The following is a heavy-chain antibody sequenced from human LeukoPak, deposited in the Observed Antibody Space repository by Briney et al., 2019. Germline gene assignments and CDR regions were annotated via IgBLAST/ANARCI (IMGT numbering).Heavy chain of an antibody. CDR2: IKQDGSEK. D-gene: IGHD6-13*01. J-gene: IGHJ4*02. CDR3: ARLGAFGIFAAAGQGYYFDY. V-gene: IGHV3-7*02. CDR1: GFTFSSYW. Sequence: PGGSLRLSCVASGFTFSSYWMSWVRRAPGKGLEWVANIKQDGSEKDYVDSVKGRFTISRDNAKNSLYLQMNSLRAEDTAVYYCARLGAFGIFAAAGQGYYFDYWGQGTLVTVSS.